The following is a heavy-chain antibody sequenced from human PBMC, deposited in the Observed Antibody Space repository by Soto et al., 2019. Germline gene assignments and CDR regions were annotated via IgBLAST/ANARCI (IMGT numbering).Heavy chain of an antibody. D-gene: IGHD3-3*01. Sequence: ASVEVSCKASGYTFTGYYMRWVRQAPGQGLEWMGWINPNSGGTNYAQKVQGRVTMTRDTSTSTAYMELSSLRSDDTAVYYCAREYDFWSGYSPRYYGMDVWGQGTTVTLSS. J-gene: IGHJ6*02. CDR2: INPNSGGT. CDR1: GYTFTGYY. CDR3: AREYDFWSGYSPRYYGMDV. V-gene: IGHV1-2*02.